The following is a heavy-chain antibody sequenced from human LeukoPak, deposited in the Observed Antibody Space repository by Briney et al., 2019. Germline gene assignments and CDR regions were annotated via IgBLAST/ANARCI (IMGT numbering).Heavy chain of an antibody. V-gene: IGHV3-64D*06. CDR3: VKDRWNPIIAVAGIFDY. CDR1: GFTFSSYA. CDR2: ISSNGGST. Sequence: GGSLRLSCSASGFTFSSYAMHWVRQAPGKGLEYVSAISSNGGSTYYADSVKGRFTISRDNSKNTLYLQMSSLRAEDTAVYHCVKDRWNPIIAVAGIFDYWGQGTLVTVSS. D-gene: IGHD6-19*01. J-gene: IGHJ4*02.